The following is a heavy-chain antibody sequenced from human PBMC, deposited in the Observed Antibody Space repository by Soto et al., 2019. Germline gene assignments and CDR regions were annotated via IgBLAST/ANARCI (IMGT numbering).Heavy chain of an antibody. Sequence: QVQLVESGGGVVQPGRSLRLSCAASGFTFNSYGMHWVRQAPGKGLEWVAIISYDGGNKYYADSVKGRFTISRDNSKNTLYLQMNSLRAEDTAVYYCAKAKRGRSFITPFDYWGQGTLVTVSS. CDR2: ISYDGGNK. J-gene: IGHJ4*02. CDR3: AKAKRGRSFITPFDY. V-gene: IGHV3-30*18. CDR1: GFTFNSYG. D-gene: IGHD3-22*01.